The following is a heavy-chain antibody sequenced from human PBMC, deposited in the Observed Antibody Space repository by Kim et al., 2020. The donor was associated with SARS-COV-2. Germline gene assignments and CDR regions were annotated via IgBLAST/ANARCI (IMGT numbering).Heavy chain of an antibody. V-gene: IGHV1-18*01. CDR2: ISAYNGNT. Sequence: ASVKVSCKASGYTFTSYGISWVRQAPGQGLEWMGWISAYNGNTNYAQKLQGRVTMTTDTSTSTAYMELRSLRSDDTAVYYCARDHERDQSGSYYAIWFDPWGQGTLVTVSS. CDR3: ARDHERDQSGSYYAIWFDP. J-gene: IGHJ5*02. D-gene: IGHD1-26*01. CDR1: GYTFTSYG.